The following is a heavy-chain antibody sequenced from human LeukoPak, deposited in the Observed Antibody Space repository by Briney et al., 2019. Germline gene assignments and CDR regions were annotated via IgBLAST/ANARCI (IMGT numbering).Heavy chain of an antibody. V-gene: IGHV3-30*02. CDR1: GFTFSAYG. CDR2: IRYDGSNK. J-gene: IGHJ4*02. CDR3: AKDESVYCSSTSCYELRY. Sequence: GGSLRLSCAVSGFTFSAYGMHWVRQAPGKGLEWVAFIRYDGSNKYYADSVRGRFTMSRDNSKNTLYLQMYSLRAEDTAVYYCAKDESVYCSSTSCYELRYWGQGTLVTVSS. D-gene: IGHD2-2*01.